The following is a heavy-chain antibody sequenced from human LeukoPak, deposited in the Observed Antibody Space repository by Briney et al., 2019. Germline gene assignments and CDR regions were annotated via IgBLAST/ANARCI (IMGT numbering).Heavy chain of an antibody. J-gene: IGHJ3*02. V-gene: IGHV4-39*07. Sequence: PSETLSLTCTVSGGSISSIGYYWGWIRQPPGKGLEWIGSIYSGGSTYYNPSLKSRVTISVDTSKNQFSLKLSSVTAADTAVYYCARGALATADAFDIWGQGTMVTVSS. CDR2: IYSGGST. CDR1: GGSISSIGYY. CDR3: ARGALATADAFDI. D-gene: IGHD4-17*01.